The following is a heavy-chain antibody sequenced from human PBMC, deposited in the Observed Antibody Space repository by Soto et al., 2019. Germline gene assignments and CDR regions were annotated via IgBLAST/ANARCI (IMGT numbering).Heavy chain of an antibody. CDR1: GCSISSSNW. Sequence: SETLSLTCAFSGCSISSSNWWSWVRQPPGKGLEWIGEIYHSGSTNYNPSLKSRVTISVDKSKNQFSLKLSSVTAADTAVYYCARTLWFGELVDAFDIWGQGTMVTVSS. CDR2: IYHSGST. J-gene: IGHJ3*02. CDR3: ARTLWFGELVDAFDI. V-gene: IGHV4-4*02. D-gene: IGHD3-10*01.